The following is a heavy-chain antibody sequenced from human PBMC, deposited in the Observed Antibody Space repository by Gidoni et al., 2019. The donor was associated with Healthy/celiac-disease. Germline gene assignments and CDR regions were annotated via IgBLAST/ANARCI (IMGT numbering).Heavy chain of an antibody. J-gene: IGHJ4*02. CDR3: ARDATTYSWELPLDY. V-gene: IGHV3-48*02. Sequence: EVQLVESGGGLVQPGGSLRLSCAASGFTFSSYSMNWVRQAPGKGLEWVSYISSSSSTIYYADSVKGRFTISRDNAKNSLYLQMNSLRDEDTAVYYCARDATTYSWELPLDYWGQGTLVTVSS. CDR2: ISSSSSTI. CDR1: GFTFSSYS. D-gene: IGHD1-26*01.